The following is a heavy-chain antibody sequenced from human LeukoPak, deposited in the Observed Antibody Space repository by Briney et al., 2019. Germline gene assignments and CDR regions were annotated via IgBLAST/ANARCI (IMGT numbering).Heavy chain of an antibody. CDR2: ISSSSSFI. D-gene: IGHD2-15*01. CDR1: GFTFSTYT. Sequence: GGSLRLSCAASGFTFSTYTMNWVRQAPGKGLGRVSSISSSSSFIYYADSVKGRFTISRDNAKNSLYLQMNSLRAEDTAVYYCAKVGSGGGFDYWGQGTLVTVSS. V-gene: IGHV3-21*01. J-gene: IGHJ4*02. CDR3: AKVGSGGGFDY.